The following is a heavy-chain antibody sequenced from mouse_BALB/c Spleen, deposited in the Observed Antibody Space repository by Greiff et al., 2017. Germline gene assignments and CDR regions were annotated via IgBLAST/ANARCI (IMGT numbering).Heavy chain of an antibody. CDR2: IRLKSNNYAT. CDR1: GFTFSNYW. CDR3: TRLYDGYYHYYAMDY. Sequence: EVKLVESGGGLVQPGGSMKLSCVASGFTFSNYWMNWVRQSPEKGLEWVAEIRLKSNNYATHYAESVRGRFTISRDDSKSSVYLQMNNLRAEDTGIYYCTRLYDGYYHYYAMDYWGQGTSVTVSS. V-gene: IGHV6-6*02. J-gene: IGHJ4*01. D-gene: IGHD2-3*01.